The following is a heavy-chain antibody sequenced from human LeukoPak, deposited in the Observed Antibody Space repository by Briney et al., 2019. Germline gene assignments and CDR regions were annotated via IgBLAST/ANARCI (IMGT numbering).Heavy chain of an antibody. J-gene: IGHJ4*02. CDR3: ARGADYVWGSYRYTDWDYFDY. V-gene: IGHV1-69*13. CDR2: IIPIFGTA. CDR1: GGTFSSYA. Sequence: ASVKVSCKASGGTFSSYAISWVRQAPGRGLEWMGGIIPIFGTANYAQKFQGRVTITADESTSTAYMELSSLRSEDTAVYYCARGADYVWGSYRYTDWDYFDYWGQGTLVTVSS. D-gene: IGHD3-16*02.